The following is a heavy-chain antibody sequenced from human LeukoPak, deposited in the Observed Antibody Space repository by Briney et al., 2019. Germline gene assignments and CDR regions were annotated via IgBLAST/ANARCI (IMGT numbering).Heavy chain of an antibody. J-gene: IGHJ4*02. V-gene: IGHV4-31*03. CDR2: IHPSGML. Sequence: SETLSLTCTVSGASFNSDDQYWNWIRQSPGKGLEWIGSIHPSGMLYNNPSLEGRVTMSRDTSKNQFSLNLNSVTAADTAVYSCSRGLDSRKLGYWGQGILVTVSS. CDR3: SRGLDSRKLGY. D-gene: IGHD3-22*01. CDR1: GASFNSDDQY.